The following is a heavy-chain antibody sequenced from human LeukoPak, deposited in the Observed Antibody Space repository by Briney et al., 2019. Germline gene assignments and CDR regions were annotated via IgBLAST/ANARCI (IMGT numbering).Heavy chain of an antibody. CDR1: GFTFSTYW. CDR3: AKVTRLGYGFGHDY. V-gene: IGHV3-23*01. Sequence: GGSLRLSCAASGFTFSTYWMSWVRQAPGKGLEWVSAISGSGGSTYYADSVKGRFTISRDNSKNTLYLQMNSLRAEDTAVYYCAKVTRLGYGFGHDYWGQGTLVTVSS. CDR2: ISGSGGST. D-gene: IGHD5-12*01. J-gene: IGHJ4*02.